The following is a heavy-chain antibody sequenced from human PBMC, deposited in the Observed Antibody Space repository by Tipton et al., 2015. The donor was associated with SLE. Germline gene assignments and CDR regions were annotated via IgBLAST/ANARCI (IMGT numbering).Heavy chain of an antibody. V-gene: IGHV3-15*01. J-gene: IGHJ4*02. D-gene: IGHD2-21*02. CDR2: IKSKTDGGTT. Sequence: QLVQSGGGLVKPGGSLRLSCAASGFTFSNAWMSWVRQAPGKGLEWVGRIKSKTDGGTTDYAAPVKGRFTISRDNAKNSLYLQMNSLRAEDTAVYYCAKARYRDGRFESVVVTAMESVDYWGQGTLVTVSS. CDR1: GFTFSNAW. CDR3: AKARYRDGRFESVVVTAMESVDY.